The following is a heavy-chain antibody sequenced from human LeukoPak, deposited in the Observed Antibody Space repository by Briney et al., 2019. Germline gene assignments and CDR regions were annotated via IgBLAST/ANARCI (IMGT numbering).Heavy chain of an antibody. D-gene: IGHD4-23*01. CDR2: IIPILGIA. J-gene: IGHJ4*02. CDR3: AGGETAPMTTVVTLDY. V-gene: IGHV1-69*04. CDR1: GGTFSSYA. Sequence: ASVKVSCKASGGTFSSYAISWVRQAPGQGLEWMGRIIPILGIANYAQKFQGRVTITADKSTSTAYMELSSLRSEDTAVYYCAGGETAPMTTVVTLDYWGQGTLVTVSS.